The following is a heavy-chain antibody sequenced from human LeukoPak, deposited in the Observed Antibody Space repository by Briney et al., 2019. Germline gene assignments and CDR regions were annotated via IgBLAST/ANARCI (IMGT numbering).Heavy chain of an antibody. J-gene: IGHJ4*02. D-gene: IGHD3-22*01. Sequence: PGGSLRLSCAASGFTVSSNYMSWVRQAPGKGLEWVSVIYSGGSTYYADSVKGRFTISRDNSKNTLYLQMNSLRAEDTAVYYCARTGYYYDSSGYFIDYRGQGTLVTVSS. CDR1: GFTVSSNY. CDR3: ARTGYYYDSSGYFIDY. V-gene: IGHV3-66*01. CDR2: IYSGGST.